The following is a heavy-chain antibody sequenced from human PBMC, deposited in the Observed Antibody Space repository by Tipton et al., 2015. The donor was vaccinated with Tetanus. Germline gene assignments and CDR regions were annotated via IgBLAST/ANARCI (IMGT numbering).Heavy chain of an antibody. CDR1: GYTFTQYY. V-gene: IGHV1-46*04. Sequence: QSGAEVKKPGASVKLSCKTSGYTFTQYYLHWVRQAPGQGLEWMGMIYPSDGSTSYAQKLQGRVTMTRDTPTSTVYMELSSLRSEDTAVYHCARDREAFDFWGQGTMVTVSS. CDR2: IYPSDGST. D-gene: IGHD1-26*01. J-gene: IGHJ3*01. CDR3: ARDREAFDF.